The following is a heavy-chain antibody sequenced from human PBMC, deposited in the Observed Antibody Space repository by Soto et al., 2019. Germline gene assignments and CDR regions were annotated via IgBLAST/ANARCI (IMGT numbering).Heavy chain of an antibody. V-gene: IGHV4-39*02. CDR3: AREGGRYCTGGSCQVDY. D-gene: IGHD2-15*01. CDR2: IYYSGNT. CDR1: GASISSSSYY. Sequence: SETLSLTCTVSGASISSSSYYWGWIRQPPGKGLEWIGSIYYSGNTYYTPSPKSRVTISVDTSKNQFSLKLSSVTAADTAVYYCAREGGRYCTGGSCQVDYRGQGTLVTVS. J-gene: IGHJ4*02.